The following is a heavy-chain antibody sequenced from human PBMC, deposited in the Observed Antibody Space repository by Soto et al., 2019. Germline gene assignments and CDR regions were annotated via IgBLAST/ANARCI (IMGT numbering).Heavy chain of an antibody. CDR2: ISGSGDNT. J-gene: IGHJ4*02. Sequence: PGGSLRLSCESSKVTYSDYAMTLVRQAPGKGLEWVASISGSGDNTYYADSVKGRFAISRDNSKSTLYLQMNSLRGDDAAIYYCATDPNFYDDSAYFTSRWFDNWGQGTQVTVSS. V-gene: IGHV3-23*01. D-gene: IGHD3-22*01. CDR1: KVTYSDYA. CDR3: ATDPNFYDDSAYFTSRWFDN.